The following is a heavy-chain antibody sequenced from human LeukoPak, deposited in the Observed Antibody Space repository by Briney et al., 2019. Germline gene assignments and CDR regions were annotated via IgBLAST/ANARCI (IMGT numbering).Heavy chain of an antibody. CDR3: ARVGTAWDFDY. J-gene: IGHJ4*02. CDR1: GYTFTSYY. D-gene: IGHD1-26*01. V-gene: IGHV1-46*01. CDR2: INPSGGST. Sequence: ASVTVSCKASGYTFTSYYMHWVRQAPGQGLEWMGIINPSGGSTSYAQKFQGRVTMTRDTSTSTVYMELSGLRSEDTAVYYCARVGTAWDFDYWGQGTLVTVSS.